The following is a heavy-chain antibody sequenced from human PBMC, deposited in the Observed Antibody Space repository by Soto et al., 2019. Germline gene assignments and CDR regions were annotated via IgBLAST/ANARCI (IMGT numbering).Heavy chain of an antibody. V-gene: IGHV3-30*03. CDR1: GFTFSSYG. CDR2: ISYDGSNK. J-gene: IGHJ4*02. CDR3: VRGYYDSSGHFDY. Sequence: LRLSCAASGFTFSSYGMHWVRQAPGKGLEWVAVISYDGSNKYYADSVKGRFTISRDNSKNTLYLQMNSLRAEDTAVYYCVRGYYDSSGHFDYWGQGTLVTVSS. D-gene: IGHD3-22*01.